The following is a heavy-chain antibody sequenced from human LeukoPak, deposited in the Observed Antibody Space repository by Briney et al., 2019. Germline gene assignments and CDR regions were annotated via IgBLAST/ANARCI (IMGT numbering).Heavy chain of an antibody. CDR3: ARANPKYYYYGMDV. CDR1: GGSISSGGYS. CDR2: IYHSGST. J-gene: IGHJ6*02. V-gene: IGHV4-30-2*01. Sequence: SSETLSLTCAVSGGSISSGGYSWSWIRQPPGKGLEWIGYIYHSGSTYYNPSLKSRVTISVDRSENQFSLKLSSVTAADTAVYYCARANPKYYYYGMDVWGQGTTVTVSS.